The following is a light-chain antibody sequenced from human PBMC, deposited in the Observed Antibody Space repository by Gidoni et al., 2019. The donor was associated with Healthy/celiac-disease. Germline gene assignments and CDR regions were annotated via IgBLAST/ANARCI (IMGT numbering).Light chain of an antibody. CDR2: DVS. Sequence: QSALTQPASVSGSPGQSITISCPGTSSDVGGYNYVSWYQQHPVKAPKLMIYDVSNRPSGVHNRFSGSKSGKTASLTISGLQAEDEADYDCSSDTSSSPAWVFGGGTKLTVL. CDR3: SSDTSSSPAWV. CDR1: SSDVGGYNY. J-gene: IGLJ3*02. V-gene: IGLV2-14*03.